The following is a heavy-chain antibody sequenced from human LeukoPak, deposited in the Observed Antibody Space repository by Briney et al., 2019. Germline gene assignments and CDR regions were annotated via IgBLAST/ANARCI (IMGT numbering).Heavy chain of an antibody. CDR2: IYYSGST. CDR3: ARRPSQLTGEFDY. CDR1: GGSISSGGYY. Sequence: SQTLSLTCIVSGGSISSGGYYWSWIRQPPGKGLEWIGYIYYSGSTYYNPSLKSRVTISVDTSKNQFSLKLSSVTAADTAVYYCARRPSQLTGEFDYWGQGTLVTVSS. V-gene: IGHV4-30-4*01. J-gene: IGHJ4*02. D-gene: IGHD7-27*01.